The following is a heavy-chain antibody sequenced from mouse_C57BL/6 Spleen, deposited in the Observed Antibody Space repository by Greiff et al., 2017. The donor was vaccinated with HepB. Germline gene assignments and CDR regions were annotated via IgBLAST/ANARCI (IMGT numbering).Heavy chain of an antibody. V-gene: IGHV1-19*01. D-gene: IGHD2-5*01. J-gene: IGHJ3*01. CDR3: ARWDSNFWFAY. Sequence: EVQLQQSGPVLVKPGASVKMSCKASGYTFTDYYMNWVKQSHGKSLEWIGVINPYNGGTSYNQKFKGKATLTVDKSSSTAYMELNSLTSEDSAVYYCARWDSNFWFAYWGQGTLVTVSA. CDR2: INPYNGGT. CDR1: GYTFTDYY.